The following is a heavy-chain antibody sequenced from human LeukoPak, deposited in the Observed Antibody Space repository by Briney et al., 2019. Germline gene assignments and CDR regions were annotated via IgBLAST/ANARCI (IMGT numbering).Heavy chain of an antibody. V-gene: IGHV1-2*02. CDR1: GYTFTGYY. D-gene: IGHD1-26*01. Sequence: GASVKVSCKASGYTFTGYYMHWARQAPGQGLEWMGWINPNSGATDYAQKFQGRVTMTRDTSISTAYMELSRLRSDDTAVYYCAKSHSGSYSPFDYWGQGTLVTVSS. J-gene: IGHJ4*02. CDR2: INPNSGAT. CDR3: AKSHSGSYSPFDY.